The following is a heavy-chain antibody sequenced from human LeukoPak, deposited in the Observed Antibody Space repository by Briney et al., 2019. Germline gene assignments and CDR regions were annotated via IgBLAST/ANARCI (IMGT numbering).Heavy chain of an antibody. CDR1: GYTLTELS. CDR2: FDPEDGET. Sequence: ASVKVSCKVSGYTLTELSMHWVRQAPGKGLEWMGGFDPEDGETIYAQKFQGRVTMTEDASTDTAYMELSSLRSEDTAVYYCATATHSSGWQILGHLFDYWGQGTLVTVSS. V-gene: IGHV1-24*01. J-gene: IGHJ4*02. D-gene: IGHD6-19*01. CDR3: ATATHSSGWQILGHLFDY.